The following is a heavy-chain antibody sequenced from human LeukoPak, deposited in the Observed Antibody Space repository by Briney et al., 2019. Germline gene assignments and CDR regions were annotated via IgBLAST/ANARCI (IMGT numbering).Heavy chain of an antibody. CDR2: IYTSGST. CDR1: GGSISSYY. D-gene: IGHD2-15*01. Sequence: SETLSLTCTVSGGSISSYYWSWIRQPAGKGLEWIGRIYTSGSTNYNPSLKSRVTMSVDRSKNQFSLKLSSVTAADTAVYYCARGYCSGGSCYLGRNWFDPWGQGTLVTVSS. CDR3: ARGYCSGGSCYLGRNWFDP. V-gene: IGHV4-4*07. J-gene: IGHJ5*02.